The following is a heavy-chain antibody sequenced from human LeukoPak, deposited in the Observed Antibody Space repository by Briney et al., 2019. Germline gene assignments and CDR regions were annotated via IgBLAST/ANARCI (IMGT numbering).Heavy chain of an antibody. CDR2: INPNNSDT. Sequence: GASVKVSCKASGYTFTGYYVHWVRQAPGQGLEWMGWINPNNSDTNYAQKLQGRVTMTTDTSTSTAYMELRSLRSGDTAVYYCARYLKGYSSSWGYWWFDPWGQGTLVTVSS. D-gene: IGHD6-13*01. J-gene: IGHJ5*02. CDR1: GYTFTGYY. CDR3: ARYLKGYSSSWGYWWFDP. V-gene: IGHV1-18*04.